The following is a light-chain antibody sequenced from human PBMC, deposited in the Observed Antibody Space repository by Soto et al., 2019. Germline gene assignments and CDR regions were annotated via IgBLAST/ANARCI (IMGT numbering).Light chain of an antibody. V-gene: IGKV1-39*01. Sequence: DIQMTQSPSSLSASVGDRVTITCRASQSISTYLNWFQQKPGRAPKLLIYLTSTLQSGVPSKFRGSRSGAHCTLTISSLLPEDFATYSCQQSSPTPWTFGRGTKVDVK. J-gene: IGKJ1*01. CDR3: QQSSPTPWT. CDR2: LTS. CDR1: QSISTY.